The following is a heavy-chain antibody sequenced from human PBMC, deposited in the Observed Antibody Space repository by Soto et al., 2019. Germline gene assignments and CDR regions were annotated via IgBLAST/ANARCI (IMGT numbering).Heavy chain of an antibody. CDR2: IYFRGNT. D-gene: IGHD3-9*01. J-gene: IGHJ4*02. CDR1: GDSINSDKYY. Sequence: QLQLQESGPGLVKPSETLSLTCSVSGDSINSDKYYWGWIRQPPGKGLEWIGSIYFRGNTYYNPSLQTRVTISLDKSKIQFSRKLNSVTAADSAVYFCARLEGLATISYYFDFWGQGALVTVAS. CDR3: ARLEGLATISYYFDF. V-gene: IGHV4-39*01.